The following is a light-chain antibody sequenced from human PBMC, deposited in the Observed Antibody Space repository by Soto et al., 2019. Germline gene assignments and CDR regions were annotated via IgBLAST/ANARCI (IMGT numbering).Light chain of an antibody. J-gene: IGKJ2*01. CDR3: QQYNNWPYT. CDR1: QSVSSY. V-gene: IGKV3-11*01. Sequence: EIVLTQSPATLSLSPGERATLSCRASQSVSSYLAWYQQKPGQAPRLLIYDASNRATGIPARFSGSGSGTDFTLTISSLEPEDFAVYYCQQYNNWPYTFGLGTKLEMK. CDR2: DAS.